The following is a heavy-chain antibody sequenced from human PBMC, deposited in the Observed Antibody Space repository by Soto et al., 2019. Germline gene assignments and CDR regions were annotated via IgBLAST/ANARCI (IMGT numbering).Heavy chain of an antibody. V-gene: IGHV1-2*02. Sequence: ASVKVSCKASGYTFTGYYMHWVRQAPGQGLEWMGWINPNSGGTNYAQKFQGRVTMTRDTSISTAYMELSRLRSDDTAVYYCARDLRGPPKGWLREKTNWFDPWGQGTLVTVSS. CDR1: GYTFTGYY. J-gene: IGHJ5*02. CDR2: INPNSGGT. CDR3: ARDLRGPPKGWLREKTNWFDP. D-gene: IGHD5-12*01.